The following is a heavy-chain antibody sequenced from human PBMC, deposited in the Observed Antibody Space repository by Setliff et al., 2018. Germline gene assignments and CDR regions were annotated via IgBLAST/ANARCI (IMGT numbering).Heavy chain of an antibody. D-gene: IGHD6-13*01. CDR1: GFTVSNNY. CDR3: TKGGSWSDY. J-gene: IGHJ4*02. Sequence: GGSLRLSCAASGFTVSNNYMSWVRQAPGKGLEWVASFSSRNDYIYHAASVKGRFTASRDNSRNTLYLQMNSLGSEDTAVYYCTKGGSWSDYWGQGALVTVSS. CDR2: FSSRNDYI. V-gene: IGHV3-21*01.